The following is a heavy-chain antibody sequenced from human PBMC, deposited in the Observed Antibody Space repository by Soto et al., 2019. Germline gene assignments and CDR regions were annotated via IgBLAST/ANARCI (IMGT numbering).Heavy chain of an antibody. J-gene: IGHJ4*02. CDR3: VKSRGGNNFDFSD. Sequence: GGSLRLSCSASGFTFSSYAMHWVRQAPGKGLEYVSGVRGNGDPPFYADSVKGRFTISRDNSKNTLYLQMSSLSADDTAVYYCVKSRGGNNFDFSDWGQGALVTSPQ. CDR2: VRGNGDPP. CDR1: GFTFSSYA. V-gene: IGHV3-64D*06. D-gene: IGHD5-12*01.